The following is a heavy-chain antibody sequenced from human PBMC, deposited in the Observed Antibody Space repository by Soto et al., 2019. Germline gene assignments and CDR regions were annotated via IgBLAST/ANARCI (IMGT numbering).Heavy chain of an antibody. CDR1: GGLFSSFA. J-gene: IGHJ4*02. D-gene: IGHD3-16*01. CDR2: IIPVFGTT. V-gene: IGHV1-69*01. CDR3: ARGGGPYVWFNEF. Sequence: QEQLVQSGPEVKKPGSSVKVSCKDSGGLFSSFAISWVRQAPGEGLEWLGGIIPVFGTTNYAEKFQGRVTITADESTNTAYMELTSLTSGDTANYYCARGGGPYVWFNEFWGQGTLVTVSS.